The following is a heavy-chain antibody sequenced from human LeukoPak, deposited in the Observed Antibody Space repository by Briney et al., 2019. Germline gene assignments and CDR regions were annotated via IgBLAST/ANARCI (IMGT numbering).Heavy chain of an antibody. D-gene: IGHD5-12*01. V-gene: IGHV4-39*01. CDR2: IYYSGST. CDR1: GGSISRGDYY. Sequence: PSETLSLTCTVSGGSISRGDYYWGWIRQPPGKGLEWIGSIYYSGSTYYNPSLKGRVTISVDTSKNQFSLKLSSVTAADTAVYYCIHYSSGYDSDYWGQGTLVTVSS. CDR3: IHYSSGYDSDY. J-gene: IGHJ4*02.